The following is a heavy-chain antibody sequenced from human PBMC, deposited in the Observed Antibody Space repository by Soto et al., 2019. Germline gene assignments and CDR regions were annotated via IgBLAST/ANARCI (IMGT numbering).Heavy chain of an antibody. V-gene: IGHV4-31*03. J-gene: IGHJ4*02. D-gene: IGHD6-13*01. CDR2: IFHTGNT. CDR1: GGSIDSGGYY. Sequence: SETLSLTCTVSGGSIDSGGYYWSWIRQHPGKGLEWIGYIFHTGNTIYNPSLKSRVTISLDTSKNHFSLTLTSVTAADTAVYYCAKCGSWSSYYFDYWGQGTLVTVSS. CDR3: AKCGSWSSYYFDY.